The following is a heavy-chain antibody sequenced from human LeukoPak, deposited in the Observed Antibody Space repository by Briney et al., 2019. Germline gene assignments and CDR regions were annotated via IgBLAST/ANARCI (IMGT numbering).Heavy chain of an antibody. CDR2: IYYSGST. CDR3: ARAMIRYFDWLSYFDX. V-gene: IGHV4-39*07. D-gene: IGHD3-9*01. CDR1: GGSISSSSYY. Sequence: SETLSLTCTVSGGSISSSSYYWGWIRQPPGKGLEWIGSIYYSGSTYYNPSLKSRVTISVDTSKNQFSLKLSSVTAADTAVYYCARAMIRYFDWLSYFDXWGQGTLVTVSS. J-gene: IGHJ4*02.